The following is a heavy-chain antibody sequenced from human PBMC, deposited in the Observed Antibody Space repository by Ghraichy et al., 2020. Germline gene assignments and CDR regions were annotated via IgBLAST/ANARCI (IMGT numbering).Heavy chain of an antibody. V-gene: IGHV3-21*01. D-gene: IGHD4-17*01. J-gene: IGHJ5*02. CDR1: GFTFSSYS. Sequence: GGSLRLSCAASGFTFSSYSMNWVRQAPGKGLEWVSSISSSSSYIYYAVSVKGRFTISRDNAKNSLYLQMNSLRAEDTAVYYCARGNSPANDYGDLPWFDPWGQGTLVTVSS. CDR3: ARGNSPANDYGDLPWFDP. CDR2: ISSSSSYI.